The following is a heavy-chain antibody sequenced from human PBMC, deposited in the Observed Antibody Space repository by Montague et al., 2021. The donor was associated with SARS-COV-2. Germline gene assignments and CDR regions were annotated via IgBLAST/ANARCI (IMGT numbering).Heavy chain of an antibody. V-gene: IGHV4-34*01. CDR1: GGSFSGYH. CDR2: INHGGIT. Sequence: SETLSLTCAVYGGSFSGYHWNWIRQPPGKGLEWIGEINHGGITNYNPSLKSRLTISAGTSKHQFSLKLTSVAAADTAVYYCARLRDGVVPSPILGVGPYYSYYFIDVWGKGTTVTVSS. CDR3: ARLRDGVVPSPILGVGPYYSYYFIDV. J-gene: IGHJ6*03. D-gene: IGHD3-10*01.